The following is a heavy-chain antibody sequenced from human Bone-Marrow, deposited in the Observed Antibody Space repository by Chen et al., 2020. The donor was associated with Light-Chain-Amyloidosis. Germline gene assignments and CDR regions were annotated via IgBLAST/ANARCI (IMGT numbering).Heavy chain of an antibody. D-gene: IGHD1-26*01. V-gene: IGHV3-15*01. CDR1: GFSFKTAW. J-gene: IGHJ3*01. Sequence: EVQLVESGGGLVESGGSLRLSCAASGFSFKTAWMRWVRQAPGKGLEWVGRIKSKVHGGTTDYAAPVKGRFSISRDDSRNTLYLQINSLKAEDAATYFCSAIVGAYDTFDFWGQGTTVTVSS. CDR2: IKSKVHGGTT. CDR3: SAIVGAYDTFDF.